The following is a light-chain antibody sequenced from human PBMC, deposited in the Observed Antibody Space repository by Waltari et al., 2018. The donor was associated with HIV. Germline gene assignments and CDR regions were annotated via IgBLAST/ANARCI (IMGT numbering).Light chain of an antibody. CDR2: GKK. CDR3: NSRDSSGYHYV. J-gene: IGLJ1*01. Sequence: SSELTQDPAVSVALGQTVRITCQGDSLRTYYTSWYQQKPRQAPLLVIYGKKKRPSGIPDRFSASSSGNTASLTITGAQAEDEGDYYCNSRDSSGYHYVFGTGTKVTVL. V-gene: IGLV3-19*01. CDR1: SLRTYY.